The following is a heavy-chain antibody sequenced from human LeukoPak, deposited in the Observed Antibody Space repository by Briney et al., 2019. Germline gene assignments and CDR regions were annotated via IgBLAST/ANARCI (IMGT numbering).Heavy chain of an antibody. V-gene: IGHV1-2*02. CDR2: SNPNSGGT. CDR3: ATLDLLDY. D-gene: IGHD2-15*01. Sequence: ASVKVSCKASGYTSTDYFIHWVRQAPGQGLEWMGWSNPNSGGTNYAQKFQGRVTMTRDTSISTAYMELSRLRSDDTAVYYCATLDLLDYWGQGTLVTVSS. CDR1: GYTSTDYF. J-gene: IGHJ4*02.